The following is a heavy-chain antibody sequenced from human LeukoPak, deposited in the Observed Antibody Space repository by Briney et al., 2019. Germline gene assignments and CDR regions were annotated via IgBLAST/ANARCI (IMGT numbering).Heavy chain of an antibody. Sequence: GGSLRLSCSASGFIFNTFGMNWVRQAPGKGLEWVSFIYSDNTHYSDSVKGRFTISRDNSKNTLYLQMNSLRAEDTAVYYCARRAGAYSHPYDYWGQGTLVTVSS. CDR2: IYSDNT. J-gene: IGHJ4*02. CDR3: ARRAGAYSHPYDY. V-gene: IGHV3-53*01. D-gene: IGHD4/OR15-4a*01. CDR1: GFIFNTFG.